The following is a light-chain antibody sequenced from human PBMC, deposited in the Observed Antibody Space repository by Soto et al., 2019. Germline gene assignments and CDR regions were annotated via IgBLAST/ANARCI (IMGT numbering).Light chain of an antibody. J-gene: IGLJ2*01. Sequence: QSALTPPPSASGSPGQSVTISCTGTNSDIGAYNYVSWYQHHPGKAPKLMIYDVTERPSGVPDRFSGSKSGNTASLTVSGLQPEDEADYYCSSYAGKNNLVFGGGTKLTVL. V-gene: IGLV2-8*01. CDR2: DVT. CDR3: SSYAGKNNLV. CDR1: NSDIGAYNY.